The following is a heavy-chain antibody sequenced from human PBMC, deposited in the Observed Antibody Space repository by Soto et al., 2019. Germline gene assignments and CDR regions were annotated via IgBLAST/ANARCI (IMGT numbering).Heavy chain of an antibody. CDR3: AKDGSHNFDY. Sequence: PGGSLRLSCEASGFTFSNVWMSWVRLVRGKGPEWVGRIKSKSDGGTVDYVAPVKGRFTISRDNSKNTLYLQMNSLRAEDTAVYYCAKDGSHNFDYWGQGTLVTVSS. CDR2: IKSKSDGGTV. D-gene: IGHD1-26*01. J-gene: IGHJ4*02. CDR1: GFTFSNVW. V-gene: IGHV3-15*01.